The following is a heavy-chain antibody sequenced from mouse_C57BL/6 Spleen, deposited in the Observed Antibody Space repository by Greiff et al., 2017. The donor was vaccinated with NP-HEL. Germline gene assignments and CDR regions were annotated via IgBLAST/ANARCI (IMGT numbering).Heavy chain of an antibody. V-gene: IGHV3-6*01. CDR2: ISYDGSN. Sequence: DVKLQESGPGLVKPSQSLSLTCSVTGYSITSGYYWNWIRQFPGNKLEWMGYISYDGSNNYNPSLKNRISITRDTSKNQFFLKLNSVTTEDTATYYCARGYDGYYKGDYWGQGTTLTVSS. D-gene: IGHD2-3*01. CDR3: ARGYDGYYKGDY. J-gene: IGHJ2*01. CDR1: GYSITSGYY.